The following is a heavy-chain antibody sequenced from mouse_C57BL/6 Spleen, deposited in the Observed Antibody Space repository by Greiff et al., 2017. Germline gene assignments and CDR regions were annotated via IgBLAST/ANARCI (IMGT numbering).Heavy chain of an antibody. CDR1: GYTFTSYW. J-gene: IGHJ2*01. V-gene: IGHV1-61*01. CDR2: IYPSDSET. CDR3: ARLHGGGYYFDY. Sequence: QVQLQQPGAELVRPGSSVKLSCKASGYTFTSYWMDWVKQRPGQGLEWIGNIYPSDSETHYNQKFKDKATLTVDKSSSTAYMQLSSLTSEDSAVYSCARLHGGGYYFDYWGQGTTLTVSS.